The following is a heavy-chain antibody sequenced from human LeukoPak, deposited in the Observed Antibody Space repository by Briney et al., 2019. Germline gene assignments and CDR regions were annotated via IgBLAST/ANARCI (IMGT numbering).Heavy chain of an antibody. CDR1: GGSFSGYY. J-gene: IGHJ4*02. CDR2: INHSGST. D-gene: IGHD2-21*01. Sequence: SETLSLTCAVYGGSFSGYYWRWIRQPPGKGLEWIGEINHSGSTNYNPSLESRVTISVDTSKNHFSLKQSSVTAADPAVYYCARASYCGGNGPWDYFEFWAQGT. V-gene: IGHV4-34*01. CDR3: ARASYCGGNGPWDYFEF.